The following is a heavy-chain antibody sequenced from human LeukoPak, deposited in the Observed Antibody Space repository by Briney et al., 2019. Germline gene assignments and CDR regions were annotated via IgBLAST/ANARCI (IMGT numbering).Heavy chain of an antibody. CDR1: GGSFSGYY. CDR3: ARGGETGDTAMVTGSDY. D-gene: IGHD5-18*01. V-gene: IGHV4-34*01. Sequence: PSETLSLTCAVYGGSFSGYYWSWIRQPPGKGLEWIGEINHSGSTNYNPSLKSRVTISVDTSKNQFSLKLSSVTAADTAVYYCARGGETGDTAMVTGSDYWGQGTLVTVPS. CDR2: INHSGST. J-gene: IGHJ4*02.